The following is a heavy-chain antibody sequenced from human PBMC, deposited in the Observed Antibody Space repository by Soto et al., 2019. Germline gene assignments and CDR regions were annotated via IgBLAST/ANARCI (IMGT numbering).Heavy chain of an antibody. Sequence: QVQLVQSGAEVKSAGSSVKVSCKASGGTFNFSSINWVRQAPGLGLEWVGRVNPILSMSNYAQRYQGRDTMNAYKCTDTAYMALRSLRSEDTAIYCCASNNDSGYRAFDSWGPGALVTVSS. D-gene: IGHD2-15*01. V-gene: IGHV1-69*02. CDR2: VNPILSMS. CDR3: ASNNDSGYRAFDS. CDR1: GGTFNFSS. J-gene: IGHJ4*02.